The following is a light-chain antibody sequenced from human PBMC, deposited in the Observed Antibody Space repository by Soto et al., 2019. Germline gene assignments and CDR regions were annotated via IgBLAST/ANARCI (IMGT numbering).Light chain of an antibody. Sequence: QSVLAQPPSVSGAPGQRVTISCTGSSSTIGAGYDVHWYQHLLGRAPKLLIYSNINRPSGVPDRFSGSKSGTSASLAITGLQTEDEAVYYCQSYDSSLSGSWVFGGGTKVTVL. J-gene: IGLJ3*02. V-gene: IGLV1-40*01. CDR2: SNI. CDR3: QSYDSSLSGSWV. CDR1: SSTIGAGYD.